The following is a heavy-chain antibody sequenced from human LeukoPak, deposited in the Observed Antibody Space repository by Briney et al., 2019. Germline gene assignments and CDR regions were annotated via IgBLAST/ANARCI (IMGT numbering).Heavy chain of an antibody. CDR3: ARDLSSGSGSNYYYYYMDV. D-gene: IGHD3-10*01. CDR1: GFTFSSYS. CDR2: ISSSSSYI. V-gene: IGHV3-21*04. Sequence: GGSLGLSCAASGFTFSSYSMNWVRQAPGKGLEWVSSISSSSSYIYYADSVKGRFTISRDNAKNSLYLQMNSLRAEDTAVYYCARDLSSGSGSNYYYYYMDVWGKGTTVTISS. J-gene: IGHJ6*03.